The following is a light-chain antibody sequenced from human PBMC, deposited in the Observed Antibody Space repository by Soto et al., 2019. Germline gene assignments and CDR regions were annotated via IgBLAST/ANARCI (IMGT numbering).Light chain of an antibody. J-gene: IGKJ3*01. Sequence: EIVLTQSPGTLSLSPGERATLSCRASQSVTKYLAWYQQRPGQAPRLLIYDASNRAPGIPARFSGSVSGTDFTLTISSLEPEDFAVYYCQQRSTAMTFGPGTRVDIK. CDR3: QQRSTAMT. CDR1: QSVTKY. CDR2: DAS. V-gene: IGKV3-11*01.